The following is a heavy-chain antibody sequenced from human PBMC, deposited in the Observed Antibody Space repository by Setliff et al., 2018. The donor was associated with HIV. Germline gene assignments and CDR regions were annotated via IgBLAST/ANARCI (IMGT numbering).Heavy chain of an antibody. Sequence: SETLSLTCTVSGGSISNYYWSWIRQPPGKELEWIGFSYHSGSTKYNPSLKSRVTISVDTSRNQFSLKLSSVTAADTAVYYCARSLSGDYYYGMDVWGQGTTVTVSS. D-gene: IGHD3-10*01. CDR1: GGSISNYY. J-gene: IGHJ6*02. CDR2: SYHSGST. V-gene: IGHV4-59*01. CDR3: ARSLSGDYYYGMDV.